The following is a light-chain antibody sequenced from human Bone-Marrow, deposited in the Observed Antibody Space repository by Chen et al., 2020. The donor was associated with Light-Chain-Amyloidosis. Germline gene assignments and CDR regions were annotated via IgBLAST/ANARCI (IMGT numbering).Light chain of an antibody. J-gene: IGLJ2*01. Sequence: SYELTQPPSVSVSPGQTARITCSGDDLPTKYAYWYQQKPGQAPVLVIHRDTERPSGISERFSGSSSGTTATLTISGVQAEDEAEYHCQSADSSGTYEVRVGGGTKLTVL. V-gene: IGLV3-25*03. CDR2: RDT. CDR1: DLPTKY. CDR3: QSADSSGTYEVR.